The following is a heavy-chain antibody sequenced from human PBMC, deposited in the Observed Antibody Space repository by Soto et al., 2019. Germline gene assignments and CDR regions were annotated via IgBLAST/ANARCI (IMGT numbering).Heavy chain of an antibody. J-gene: IGHJ4*02. CDR1: GGTFSSYA. V-gene: IGHV1-69*13. CDR2: IIPIFGTA. D-gene: IGHD3-22*01. CDR3: ARYRYYYDSSGYVDY. Sequence: SVKVSCKASGGTFSSYAISWVRQAPGQGLEWMGGIIPIFGTANYAQKFQGRVTITADESTSTAYMELSSLRSEDTAVYYCARYRYYYDSSGYVDYWGQGTLVTVSS.